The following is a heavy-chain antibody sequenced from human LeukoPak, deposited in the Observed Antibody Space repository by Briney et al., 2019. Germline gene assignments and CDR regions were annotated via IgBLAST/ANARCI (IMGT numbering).Heavy chain of an antibody. J-gene: IGHJ6*02. CDR2: IYYSGST. CDR1: GGSINNYY. V-gene: IGHV4-59*08. Sequence: KPSETLSLTCTVSGGSINNYYWSWIRQPPGKGLEWIGYIYYSGSTNYNPSLKSRVTISVDTSKNQFSLKLSSVTAADTAVYYCARYTRGRNGMDVWGQGTTVTVSS. CDR3: ARYTRGRNGMDV. D-gene: IGHD1-26*01.